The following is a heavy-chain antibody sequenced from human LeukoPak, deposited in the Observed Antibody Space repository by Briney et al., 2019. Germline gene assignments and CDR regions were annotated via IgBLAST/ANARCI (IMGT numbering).Heavy chain of an antibody. CDR1: GFTFSSYG. Sequence: GGSLRLSCAASGFTFSSYGMSWVRQAPGKGLEWVSAISGSGGSTYYADSVKGRFTISRDNSKNTLYLQMNSLRAEDTAVYYCAKDLRGRTIAYCGGDCYSDAFDIWGQGTMVTVSS. CDR3: AKDLRGRTIAYCGGDCYSDAFDI. CDR2: ISGSGGST. V-gene: IGHV3-23*01. J-gene: IGHJ3*02. D-gene: IGHD2-21*02.